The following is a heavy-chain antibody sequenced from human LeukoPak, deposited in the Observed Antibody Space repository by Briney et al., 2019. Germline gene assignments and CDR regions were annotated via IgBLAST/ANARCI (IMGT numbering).Heavy chain of an antibody. D-gene: IGHD6-13*01. J-gene: IGHJ5*02. CDR2: ISAYNGNT. CDR1: GYTFTSYG. Sequence: GASVKVSCKASGYTFTSYGISWVRRAPGQGLEWMGWISAYNGNTNYAQKLQGRVTMTTDTSTGTAYMELRSLRSDDTAVYYCARTYSSSWYGWFDPWGQGTLVTVSS. CDR3: ARTYSSSWYGWFDP. V-gene: IGHV1-18*01.